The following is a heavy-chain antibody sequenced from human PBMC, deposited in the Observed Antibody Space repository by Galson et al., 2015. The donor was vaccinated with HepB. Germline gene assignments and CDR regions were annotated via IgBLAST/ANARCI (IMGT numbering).Heavy chain of an antibody. J-gene: IGHJ6*02. CDR1: GFTFDDYG. CDR2: INWNGGST. D-gene: IGHD3-3*01. Sequence: SLRLSCAASGFTFDDYGMSWVRQAPGKGLEWVSGINWNGGSTGYADSVKGRFTISRDNAKNSLYLQMNSLRAEDTALYHCARVPGLSIDFWSGWVYGMDVWGQGTTVTVSS. CDR3: ARVPGLSIDFWSGWVYGMDV. V-gene: IGHV3-20*01.